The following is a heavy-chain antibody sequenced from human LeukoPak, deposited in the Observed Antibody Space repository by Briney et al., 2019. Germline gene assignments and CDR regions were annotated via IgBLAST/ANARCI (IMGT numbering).Heavy chain of an antibody. D-gene: IGHD1-1*01. J-gene: IGHJ6*02. V-gene: IGHV3-53*05. CDR3: ASWVQLERRYYYYGMDV. CDR1: GFTVSSNY. CDR2: IYSGGST. Sequence: GGSLRLSCAASGFTVSSNYMSWVRQAPGKGLEWVSVIYSGGSTYYADSVKGRFTIPRDNSKNTLYLQMNSPRSEDTAVYYCASWVQLERRYYYYGMDVWGQGTTVTVSS.